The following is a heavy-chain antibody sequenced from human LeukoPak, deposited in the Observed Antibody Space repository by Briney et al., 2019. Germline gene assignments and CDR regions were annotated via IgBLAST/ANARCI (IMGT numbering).Heavy chain of an antibody. CDR3: ARDGTDSSGWYRVWYFDY. V-gene: IGHV4-4*02. CDR1: GGSISSSNW. D-gene: IGHD6-19*01. CDR2: IYHSGST. Sequence: SETLSLTCVVSGGSISSSNWWSWVRQPPGKGLEWIGEIYHSGSTNYNPSLQSRVTISVDKSKKQFSLKLSPVTAADTAVYYCARDGTDSSGWYRVWYFDYWGQGTLVTVSS. J-gene: IGHJ4*02.